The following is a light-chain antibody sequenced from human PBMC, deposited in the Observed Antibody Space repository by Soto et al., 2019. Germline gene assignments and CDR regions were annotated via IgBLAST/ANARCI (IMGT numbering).Light chain of an antibody. CDR1: ISDVGGYSY. CDR2: EVS. J-gene: IGLJ1*01. V-gene: IGLV2-14*01. CDR3: SSYTSSSTPYV. Sequence: QSALTQPASVSGSPGQSITLSCTGTISDVGGYSYVSWYQQHPGKAPKLMIYEVSNRPSGVSNRFSGSKSGNTASLTISGLQAEDEADYYCSSYTSSSTPYVFGTGTQLTVL.